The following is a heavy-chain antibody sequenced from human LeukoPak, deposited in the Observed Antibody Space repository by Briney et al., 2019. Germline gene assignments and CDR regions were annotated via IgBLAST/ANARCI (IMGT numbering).Heavy chain of an antibody. CDR1: GFTFSSYW. J-gene: IGHJ4*02. D-gene: IGHD5-18*01. CDR2: VNSDGSST. CDR3: AKGPARGYSYGFYFDY. V-gene: IGHV3-74*01. Sequence: GGSLRLSCAASGFTFSSYWMHWVRQAPGKGLVWVSRVNSDGSSTSYADSVKGRFTISRDNAKNTLYLQMNSLRAEDTAVYYCAKGPARGYSYGFYFDYWGQGTLVTVSS.